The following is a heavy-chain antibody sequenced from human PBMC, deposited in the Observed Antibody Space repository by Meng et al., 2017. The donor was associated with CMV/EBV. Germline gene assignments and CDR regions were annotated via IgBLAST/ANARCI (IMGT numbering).Heavy chain of an antibody. CDR2: INSDGSST. CDR1: GFTFSSYW. J-gene: IGHJ4*02. CDR3: ARGGGDYSGYDWEADY. V-gene: IGHV3-74*01. D-gene: IGHD5-12*01. Sequence: GESLKISCAASGFTFSSYWMHWVRQAPGKGLVWVSRINSDGSSTSYADSVKDRFTISRDNAKNTLYLQMNSLRAEDTAVYYCARGGGDYSGYDWEADYWGQGTLVTVSS.